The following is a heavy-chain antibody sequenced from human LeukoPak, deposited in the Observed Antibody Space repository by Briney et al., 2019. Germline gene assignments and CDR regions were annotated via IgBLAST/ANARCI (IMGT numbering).Heavy chain of an antibody. CDR2: IKYDGSEK. CDR1: GFIFSSYW. CDR3: ARDLVDTAIGTLDY. Sequence: PGGSLRLSCTASGFIFSSYWMSWVRQAPGKGLEWVANIKYDGSEKYYVDSVKGRFTISRDNAKNSLFLQMNSLRAEDTAVYYCARDLVDTAIGTLDYWGQGTLVTVSS. V-gene: IGHV3-7*03. D-gene: IGHD5-18*01. J-gene: IGHJ4*02.